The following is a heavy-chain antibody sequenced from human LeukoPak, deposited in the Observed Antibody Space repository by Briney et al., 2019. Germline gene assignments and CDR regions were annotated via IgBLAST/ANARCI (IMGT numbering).Heavy chain of an antibody. CDR3: AKDTYGRFDF. V-gene: IGHV3-9*01. CDR2: ISWNSGSI. CDR1: GFTFDDYA. Sequence: SGGSLRLSCAASGFTFDDYAMHWVRQAPGKGLEWVSGISWNSGSIGYADSVKGRFTISRDNSKNTLYLQMNSLRAEDTATYFCAKDTYGRFDFWGPGTLVTVS. D-gene: IGHD3-10*01. J-gene: IGHJ4*02.